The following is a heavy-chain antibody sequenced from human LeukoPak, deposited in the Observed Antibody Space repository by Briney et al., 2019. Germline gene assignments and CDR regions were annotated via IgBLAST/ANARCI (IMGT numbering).Heavy chain of an antibody. V-gene: IGHV3-20*04. J-gene: IGHJ6*03. D-gene: IGHD2-2*01. CDR3: ARETCTTCYTYSYYYYMDV. Sequence: PGGSLRLSCAASGFTFSSYAMSWVRQAPGKGLEWVSGISWNSGSIGYVDSVKGRFTISRDNAKNSVYLQMNSLSAEDTALYYCARETCTTCYTYSYYYYMDVWGKGTTVTVSS. CDR1: GFTFSSYA. CDR2: ISWNSGSI.